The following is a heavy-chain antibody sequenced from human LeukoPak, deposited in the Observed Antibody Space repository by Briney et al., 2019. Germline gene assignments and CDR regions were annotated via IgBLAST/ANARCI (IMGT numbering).Heavy chain of an antibody. D-gene: IGHD1-26*01. V-gene: IGHV3-48*02. Sequence: GGSLRLSCAASGFTFSSYSMNWVRQTPGKGLEWVSHITASGTAMFYADSVKGRFTISRDNAKNSLYLQMNSLRDEDTAVYYCASSGSYRFDYWGQGTLVTVSS. CDR3: ASSGSYRFDY. CDR1: GFTFSSYS. CDR2: ITASGTAM. J-gene: IGHJ4*02.